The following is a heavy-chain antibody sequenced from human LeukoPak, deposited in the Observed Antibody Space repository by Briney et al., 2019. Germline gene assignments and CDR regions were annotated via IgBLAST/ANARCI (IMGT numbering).Heavy chain of an antibody. CDR1: GFTFSDYY. J-gene: IGHJ4*02. Sequence: GGSLRLSCAASGFTFSDYYMNWIRQAPGKGLQWISYTGTSGITKYYADAVKGRFTISRNNAKNSLYLQMNSLRAEDTAVYYCARGSYSSSWTGSDYWGQGTLVTVSS. CDR3: ARGSYSSSWTGSDY. V-gene: IGHV3-11*04. D-gene: IGHD6-13*01. CDR2: TGTSGITK.